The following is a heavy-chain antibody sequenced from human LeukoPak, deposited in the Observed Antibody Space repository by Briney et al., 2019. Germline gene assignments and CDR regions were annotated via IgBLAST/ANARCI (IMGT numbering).Heavy chain of an antibody. CDR1: GFTFSSYE. CDR2: ISSSGSTI. Sequence: GGSLRLSCAASGFTFSSYEMNRVRQAPGKGLEWVSYISSSGSTIYYADSVKGRFTISRDNAKNSLYLQMNSLRAEDTAVYYCARDVLLWFGESPYYYYGMDVWGKGTTVTVSS. D-gene: IGHD3-10*01. V-gene: IGHV3-48*03. J-gene: IGHJ6*04. CDR3: ARDVLLWFGESPYYYYGMDV.